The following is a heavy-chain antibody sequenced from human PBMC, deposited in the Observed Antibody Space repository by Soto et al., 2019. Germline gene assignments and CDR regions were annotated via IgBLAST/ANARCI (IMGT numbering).Heavy chain of an antibody. D-gene: IGHD5-12*01. CDR1: GYTFTIYG. CDR2: ISPDNGNT. CDR3: AIALGYSGYAGMDV. V-gene: IGHV1-18*01. J-gene: IGHJ6*02. Sequence: QVQLVQSGGEVKKPGASVKVSCKASGYTFTIYGINWVRQAPGQGLEWMGWISPDNGNTNYAQKLQGRVTMTTDTSTSTAYMELRSPRSDDTAVYYCAIALGYSGYAGMDVWGQGTTVTVSS.